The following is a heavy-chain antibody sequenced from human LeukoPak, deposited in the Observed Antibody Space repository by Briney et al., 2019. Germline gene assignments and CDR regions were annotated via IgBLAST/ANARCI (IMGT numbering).Heavy chain of an antibody. Sequence: GGSLRLSRAAPGFMFHDYAIHWVRQAPGKGLEWVSLISGDGGSTFYADSVKGRFTISRDNSKNSLYLQMNSLRSDDTVLYYCARESESSGWYDYWGQGTLVTVSS. CDR3: ARESESSGWYDY. V-gene: IGHV3-43*02. D-gene: IGHD6-19*01. CDR1: GFMFHDYA. J-gene: IGHJ4*02. CDR2: ISGDGGST.